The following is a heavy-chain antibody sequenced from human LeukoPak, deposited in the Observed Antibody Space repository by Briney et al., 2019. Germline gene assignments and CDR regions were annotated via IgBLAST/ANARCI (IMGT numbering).Heavy chain of an antibody. V-gene: IGHV3-21*01. CDR3: ARSRIKSGNWFDP. D-gene: IGHD1-14*01. J-gene: IGHJ5*02. CDR2: ISCSSSYI. CDR1: GFTFSSYS. Sequence: GGSLRLSCAVSGFTFSSYSVNWVRQAPGKGLEWVSSISCSSSYIYYADSVKGRFTISRDNAKNSLYLQMNSLRAEDTAVYYCARSRIKSGNWFDPWGQGTLVTVSS.